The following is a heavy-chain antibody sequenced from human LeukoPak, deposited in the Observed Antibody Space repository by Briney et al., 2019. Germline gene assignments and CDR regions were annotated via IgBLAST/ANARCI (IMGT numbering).Heavy chain of an antibody. Sequence: GGSLRLSCAASGFTFDDYGMSWVRHAPGKGLEWVSGINWNGGSTGYADSVKGRFTISRDNAKNSLYLQMNSLRAEDTALYYCARDRSMTHFDYWGQGTLVTVSS. J-gene: IGHJ4*02. CDR3: ARDRSMTHFDY. V-gene: IGHV3-20*04. CDR2: INWNGGST. CDR1: GFTFDDYG.